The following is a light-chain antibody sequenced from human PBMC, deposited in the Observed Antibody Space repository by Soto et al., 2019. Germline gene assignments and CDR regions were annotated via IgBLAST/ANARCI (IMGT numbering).Light chain of an antibody. V-gene: IGKV1-9*01. CDR1: QGMSSY. J-gene: IGKJ4*01. Sequence: IQVTQSPNSLSASVGDRITITCRVSQGMSSYLAWYQQKPGKAPKLLIYAAYTLQSGVPSRFSGGGSGPDFTLTISNLQPEDIATYYCQQVDTSHSFGGGTRWIS. CDR3: QQVDTSHS. CDR2: AAY.